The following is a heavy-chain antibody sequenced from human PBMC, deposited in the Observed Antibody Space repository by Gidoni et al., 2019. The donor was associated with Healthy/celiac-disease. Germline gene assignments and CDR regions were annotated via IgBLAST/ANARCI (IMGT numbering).Heavy chain of an antibody. CDR2: IYPGDSDT. V-gene: IGHV5-51*01. CDR1: GYSFPSYW. CDR3: ARPYSGYDLGVWYYFDY. J-gene: IGHJ4*02. Sequence: EVQLVQSGAEVKKHGESLKISCKGSGYSFPSYWIGWVRQMPGKGLEWMGVIYPGDSDTRSIPSFQGQVTISADKSISTAYLQWSSLKASDTAMYYCARPYSGYDLGVWYYFDYWGQGTLVTVSS. D-gene: IGHD5-12*01.